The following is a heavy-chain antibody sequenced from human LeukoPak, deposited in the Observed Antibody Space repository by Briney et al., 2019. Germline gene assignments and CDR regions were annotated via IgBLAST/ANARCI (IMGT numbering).Heavy chain of an antibody. CDR1: GGSFSGYY. J-gene: IGHJ5*02. CDR2: IYYSGST. V-gene: IGHV4-59*01. CDR3: ARDRFKAHWFDP. Sequence: SETLSLTCAVYGGSFSGYYWSWIRQPPGKGLDWIGYIYYSGSTNYNPSLKSRVTISVDTSKNQFSLKLSSVTAADTAVYYCARDRFKAHWFDPWGQGTLVTVSS.